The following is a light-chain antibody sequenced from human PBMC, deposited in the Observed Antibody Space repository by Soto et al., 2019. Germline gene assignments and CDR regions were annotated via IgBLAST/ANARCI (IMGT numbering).Light chain of an antibody. V-gene: IGKV3-20*01. CDR1: QSVSSSY. CDR2: GAS. J-gene: IGKJ3*01. Sequence: IVLKQSPGTLSLSKGERATLSCRASQSVSSSYLAWYQQKPGQAPRLLIYGASSRATGIPDRFSGSGSGTDFTLTISRLEPEDFAVYYCQQYGSSPGLFTFGPGTKVDIK. CDR3: QQYGSSPGLFT.